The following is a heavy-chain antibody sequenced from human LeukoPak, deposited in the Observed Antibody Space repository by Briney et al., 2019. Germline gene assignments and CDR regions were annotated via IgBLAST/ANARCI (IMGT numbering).Heavy chain of an antibody. D-gene: IGHD5-12*01. CDR3: ARDRSRSGDDYELDY. Sequence: GSLRLSCAASGFTLSSYWMSWVRQAPGKGLEWVANIKEDGSEKHYIDSVKGRFTISRDNAKNSLYLLMNSLRPEDTAVYYCARDRSRSGDDYELDYWGQGTLVTVSS. CDR1: GFTLSSYW. J-gene: IGHJ4*02. V-gene: IGHV3-7*01. CDR2: IKEDGSEK.